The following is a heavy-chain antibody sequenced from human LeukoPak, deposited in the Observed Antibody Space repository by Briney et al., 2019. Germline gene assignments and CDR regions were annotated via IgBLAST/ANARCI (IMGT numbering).Heavy chain of an antibody. CDR2: ILEDGSTG. J-gene: IGHJ6*02. Sequence: GGSLRLSCAVSGFTFSYYAMQWVRQAPGKGPECVAVILEDGSTGYYIDSVKGRFTISRDNSKNTLHLQMNNLGVEDTAVYYCVRDWGLDVWGQGTTVTVSS. CDR3: VRDWGLDV. CDR1: GFTFSYYA. V-gene: IGHV3-30*04.